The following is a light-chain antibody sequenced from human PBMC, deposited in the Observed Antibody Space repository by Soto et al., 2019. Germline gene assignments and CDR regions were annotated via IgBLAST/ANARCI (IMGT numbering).Light chain of an antibody. Sequence: QSLLPQPPSVSGAPGQRVTISCTGSGSNIGAGYAVHWYQQLPGTAPKLLIYSNTNRPSGVPDRVSGSKSGTSASLYITALQAVDEADYYCQSYDSSLTGWVFGGGTKVTVL. J-gene: IGLJ2*01. CDR2: SNT. CDR1: GSNIGAGYA. CDR3: QSYDSSLTGWV. V-gene: IGLV1-40*01.